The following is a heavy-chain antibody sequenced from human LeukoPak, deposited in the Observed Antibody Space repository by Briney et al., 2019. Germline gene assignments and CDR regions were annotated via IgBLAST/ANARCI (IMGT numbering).Heavy chain of an antibody. CDR2: INPSGGST. CDR1: GYTFTSYY. CDR3: ARTGARLVGAKDAFDI. Sequence: ASVKVSCKASGYTFTSYYMHWVRQAPGQGLEWMGIINPSGGSTSYAQKFQGRVTMTRGTSTSTVYMELSSLRSEDTAVYYCARTGARLVGAKDAFDIWGQGTMVTVSS. D-gene: IGHD1-26*01. V-gene: IGHV1-46*01. J-gene: IGHJ3*02.